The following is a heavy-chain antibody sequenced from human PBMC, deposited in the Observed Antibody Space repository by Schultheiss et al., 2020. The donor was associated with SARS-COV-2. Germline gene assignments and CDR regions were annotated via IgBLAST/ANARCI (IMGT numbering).Heavy chain of an antibody. Sequence: GESLKISCKASGYTFTDYSFSWVRQAPGQGLEWMGWISAYNGNTNYAQKLQGRVTMTTDTSTSTAYMELRSLRSDDTAVYYCARVFRGSPYAFDIWGQGTMVTVSS. J-gene: IGHJ3*02. D-gene: IGHD1-26*01. CDR3: ARVFRGSPYAFDI. V-gene: IGHV1-18*01. CDR2: ISAYNGNT. CDR1: GYTFTDYS.